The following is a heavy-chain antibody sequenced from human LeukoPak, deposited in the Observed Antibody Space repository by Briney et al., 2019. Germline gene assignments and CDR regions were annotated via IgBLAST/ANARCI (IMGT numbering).Heavy chain of an antibody. J-gene: IGHJ4*02. CDR3: ASDYDSPYYFEY. CDR1: GFTFSDSY. CDR2: IYSAGST. V-gene: IGHV3-66*01. Sequence: GGSLRLSCAASGFTFSDSYMSWIRQAPGKGLEWVSAIYSAGSTYYADSVNDRFTISRDISKNTLYLQMDTLRAEDTAVYYCASDYDSPYYFEYWGQGTLVTVSS. D-gene: IGHD5-12*01.